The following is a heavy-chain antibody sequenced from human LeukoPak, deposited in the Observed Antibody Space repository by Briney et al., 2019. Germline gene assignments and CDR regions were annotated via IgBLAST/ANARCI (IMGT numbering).Heavy chain of an antibody. J-gene: IGHJ4*02. Sequence: GGSLRLSCAASGFTFSSYAMHWVRQAPGKGLEWVAVISYDGSNKYYADSVKGRFTISRDNSKNTLYLQMNSLRAEDTAVYYCARDQWRYCSSTSCYAGLDYWGQGTLDTVSS. V-gene: IGHV3-30-3*01. D-gene: IGHD2-2*01. CDR3: ARDQWRYCSSTSCYAGLDY. CDR1: GFTFSSYA. CDR2: ISYDGSNK.